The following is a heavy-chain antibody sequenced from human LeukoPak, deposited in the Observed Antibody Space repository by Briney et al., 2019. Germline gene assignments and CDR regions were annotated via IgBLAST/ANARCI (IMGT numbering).Heavy chain of an antibody. D-gene: IGHD6-19*01. CDR3: AKDSGWYSSGRYFDY. V-gene: IGHV3-30*04. CDR1: GFTFSSYA. Sequence: GGSLRLSCAASGFTFSSYAMHWVRQAPGKGLEWVAVTSYDGSNKYYADSVKGRFTISRDNSKNTLYLQMNSLRAEDTAVYYCAKDSGWYSSGRYFDYWGQGTLVTVSS. J-gene: IGHJ4*02. CDR2: TSYDGSNK.